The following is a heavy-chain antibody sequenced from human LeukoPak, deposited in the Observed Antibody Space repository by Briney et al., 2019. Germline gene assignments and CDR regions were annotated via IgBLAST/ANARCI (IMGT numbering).Heavy chain of an antibody. J-gene: IGHJ4*02. CDR1: GGSFSSYY. V-gene: IGHV4-34*01. CDR2: INHSGST. Sequence: PSETLSLTCAVYGGSFSSYYWSWIRQPPGKGLEWIGEINHSGSTNYNPSLKSRVTISVDTSKNQFSLKLSSVTAADTAVYYCARGMVRGVIFFDYWGQGTLVTVSS. CDR3: ARGMVRGVIFFDY. D-gene: IGHD3-10*01.